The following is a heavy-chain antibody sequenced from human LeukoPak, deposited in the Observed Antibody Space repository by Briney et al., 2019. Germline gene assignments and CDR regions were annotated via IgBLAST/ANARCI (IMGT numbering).Heavy chain of an antibody. Sequence: SVKVSCKASGGTFSSYAISWVRQAPGQGLEWMGRIIPIFGTANYAQKFQGRVTITTDESTSTAYMELSSLRSEDTAVYYCARTLKSDDFWSGYYHYYMDVWGKGTTVTVSS. CDR2: IIPIFGTA. V-gene: IGHV1-69*05. J-gene: IGHJ6*03. CDR3: ARTLKSDDFWSGYYHYYMDV. CDR1: GGTFSSYA. D-gene: IGHD3-3*01.